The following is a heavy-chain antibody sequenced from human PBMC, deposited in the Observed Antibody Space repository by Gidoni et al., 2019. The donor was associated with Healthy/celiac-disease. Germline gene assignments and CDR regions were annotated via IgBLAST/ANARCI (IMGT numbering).Heavy chain of an antibody. CDR1: GYTFTSYA. CDR3: ASAYGDGDAFDI. Sequence: QVQLVQSGAEVQKPGASVKVSCKASGYTFTSYAMHWVRQAPGQRLEWMGWITAGNGNTKYSHKFQGRVTITRDTSASTAYMELSSLRSEDTAVYYCASAYGDGDAFDIWGQGTMVTVSS. V-gene: IGHV1-3*01. CDR2: ITAGNGNT. D-gene: IGHD4-17*01. J-gene: IGHJ3*02.